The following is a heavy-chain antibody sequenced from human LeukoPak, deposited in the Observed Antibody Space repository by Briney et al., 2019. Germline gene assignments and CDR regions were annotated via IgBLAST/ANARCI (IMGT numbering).Heavy chain of an antibody. V-gene: IGHV4-59*01. D-gene: IGHD5-24*01. Sequence: SETLSLTCTVSGGSISSYYWSWIRQPPGKGLEWIGYIYYSGSTNYNPSLKSRVTISVDTSKNQFSPKLSSVTAADTAVYYCAGGGGMATTSAYWGQGTLVTVSS. J-gene: IGHJ4*02. CDR2: IYYSGST. CDR1: GGSISSYY. CDR3: AGGGGMATTSAY.